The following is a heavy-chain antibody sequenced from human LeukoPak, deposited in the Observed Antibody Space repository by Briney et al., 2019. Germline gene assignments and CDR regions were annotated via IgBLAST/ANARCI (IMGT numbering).Heavy chain of an antibody. J-gene: IGHJ6*02. V-gene: IGHV1-69*01. CDR2: IIPFFGTA. CDR1: GGTFSSYA. D-gene: IGHD1-26*01. Sequence: EASVKVSCKASGGTFSSYAISWVRQAPGRGLEWMGGIIPFFGTANYAQKFQGRVTITADESTSTAYMELSSLRSEDTAVYYCARGGTWTLTDYGMDVWGQGTTVTVSS. CDR3: ARGGTWTLTDYGMDV.